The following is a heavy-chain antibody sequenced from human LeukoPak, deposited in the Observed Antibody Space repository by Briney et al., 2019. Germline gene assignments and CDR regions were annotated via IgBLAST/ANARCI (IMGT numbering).Heavy chain of an antibody. CDR2: IYYSGST. CDR3: ARSWYGSGPFL. Sequence: SETLSLTCTISGGSISSSSYYWSWIRQPPGKGLEWIGYIYYSGSTNYNPSLKSRVTISVDTSKNQFSLKLSSVTAADTAVYYCARSWYGSGPFLWGQGTLVTVSS. V-gene: IGHV4-61*01. J-gene: IGHJ4*02. D-gene: IGHD3-10*01. CDR1: GGSISSSSYY.